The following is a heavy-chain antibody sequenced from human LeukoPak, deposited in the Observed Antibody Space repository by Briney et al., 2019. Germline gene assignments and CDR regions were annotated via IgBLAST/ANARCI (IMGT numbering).Heavy chain of an antibody. CDR1: GGTFSSYA. CDR3: ARNDFWSGSSPYYYYMDV. D-gene: IGHD3-3*01. J-gene: IGHJ6*03. CDR2: IIPIFGTA. V-gene: IGHV1-69*05. Sequence: ASVKVSCKASGGTFSSYAISWVRQAPGQGLEWMGVIIPIFGTANYAQKFQGRVTITTDESTSTAYMELSSLRSEDTAVYYCARNDFWSGSSPYYYYMDVWGKGTTVTVSS.